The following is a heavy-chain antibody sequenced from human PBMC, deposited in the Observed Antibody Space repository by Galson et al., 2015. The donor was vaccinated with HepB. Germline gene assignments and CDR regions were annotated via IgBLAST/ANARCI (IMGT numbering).Heavy chain of an antibody. CDR2: IYSDGST. CDR1: GFTVSGNH. D-gene: IGHD2-8*01. CDR3: ARGLISPGNCDY. V-gene: IGHV3-66*01. Sequence: SLRLSCAASGFTVSGNHMSWVRQAPGKGLEWVSVIYSDGSTFYADSVKGRFTISRDNSKDTLYLQMSSLRAEDTAVYYCARGLISPGNCDYWGQGTLVTVSS. J-gene: IGHJ4*02.